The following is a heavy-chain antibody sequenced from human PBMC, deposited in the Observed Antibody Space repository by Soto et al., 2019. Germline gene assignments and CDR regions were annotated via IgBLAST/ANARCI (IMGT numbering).Heavy chain of an antibody. D-gene: IGHD2-15*01. CDR1: GGTFSSHA. Sequence: GASVKVSCKASGGTFSSHAISWVRQAPGQGLEWMGGIIPIFGTANYAQKFQGRVTITADKSTSTAYMELSSLRSEDTAVYYCASRPPGIAVVAATHPYYYYGMDVWGQGTTVTVSS. CDR2: IIPIFGTA. J-gene: IGHJ6*02. V-gene: IGHV1-69*06. CDR3: ASRPPGIAVVAATHPYYYYGMDV.